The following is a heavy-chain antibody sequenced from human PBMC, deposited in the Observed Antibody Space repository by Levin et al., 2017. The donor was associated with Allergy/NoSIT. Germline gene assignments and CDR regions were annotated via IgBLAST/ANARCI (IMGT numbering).Heavy chain of an antibody. J-gene: IGHJ4*02. CDR2: IKQDGSEK. V-gene: IGHV3-7*01. CDR1: GFTFSSYW. D-gene: IGHD5-18*01. CDR3: ARGLDTGMAPQH. Sequence: QPGGSLRLSCAASGFTFSSYWMSWVRQAPGKGLEWVADIKQDGSEKNYVDSVKGRFTISRDNAKNSLYLQMNSLRAEDTAVYYCARGLDTGMAPQHWGQGTLVTASS.